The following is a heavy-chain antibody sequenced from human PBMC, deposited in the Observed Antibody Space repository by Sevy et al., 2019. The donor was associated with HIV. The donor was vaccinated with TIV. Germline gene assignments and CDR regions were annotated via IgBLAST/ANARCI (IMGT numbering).Heavy chain of an antibody. CDR1: GFSFSWYW. CDR2: INQDESEK. J-gene: IGHJ3*02. D-gene: IGHD3-10*01. CDR3: ATKGGSRHNDAFDT. V-gene: IGHV3-7*01. Sequence: GGSLRLSCAASGFSFSWYWMSWVRQTPEKGLEWVANINQDESEKNYVDSVRGRFTISRDNAKNSLYLQMNSLRVDDTAVYYCATKGGSRHNDAFDTWGQGTMVTVSS.